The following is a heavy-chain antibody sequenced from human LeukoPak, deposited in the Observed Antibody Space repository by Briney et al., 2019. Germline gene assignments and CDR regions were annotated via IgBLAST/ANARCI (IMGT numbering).Heavy chain of an antibody. Sequence: GGSLRLSCAASGFTFSSYAMSWVRQAPGKGLEWVSAISGSGGSTYYADSVKGRFTISRDNSKNTLYLQMSSLRAEDTAVYYCAKDQYYYDSSGYFAFDIWGQGTMVTVSS. D-gene: IGHD3-22*01. CDR3: AKDQYYYDSSGYFAFDI. V-gene: IGHV3-23*01. CDR1: GFTFSSYA. CDR2: ISGSGGST. J-gene: IGHJ3*02.